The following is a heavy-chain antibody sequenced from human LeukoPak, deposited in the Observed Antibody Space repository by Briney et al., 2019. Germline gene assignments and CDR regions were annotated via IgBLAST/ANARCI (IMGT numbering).Heavy chain of an antibody. CDR2: IIPIFGTA. Sequence: ASVKVSCKASGGTFSSYAISWVRQAPGQGLEWMGGIIPIFGTANYAQKFQGRVTITTDESTSTAYMELSSLRSEDAAVYYCARARRITMNHPFDPWGQGTLVTVSS. J-gene: IGHJ5*02. CDR1: GGTFSSYA. V-gene: IGHV1-69*05. CDR3: ARARRITMNHPFDP. D-gene: IGHD3-22*01.